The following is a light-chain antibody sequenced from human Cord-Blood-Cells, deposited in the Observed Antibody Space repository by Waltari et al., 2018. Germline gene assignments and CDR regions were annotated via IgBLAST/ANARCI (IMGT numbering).Light chain of an antibody. J-gene: IGKJ1*01. CDR3: QQYGSSRT. Sequence: VLTQSTATLYLSPGERATLSCSASQSVSSSYLAWYPQKPGQAPRLLIYGASSRATGIPDRFSGSGSGTDFTLTISRLEPEDFAVYYCQQYGSSRTFGQGTKVEIK. CDR1: QSVSSSY. CDR2: GAS. V-gene: IGKV3-20*01.